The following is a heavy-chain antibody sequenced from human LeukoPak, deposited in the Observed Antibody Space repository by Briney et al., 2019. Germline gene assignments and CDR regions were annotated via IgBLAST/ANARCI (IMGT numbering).Heavy chain of an antibody. V-gene: IGHV4-59*01. CDR1: GGSISSYY. CDR3: ARGGYYDSSGYYSGFDY. CDR2: IYYSGST. D-gene: IGHD3-22*01. Sequence: SETLSLTCTVSGGSISSYYWSWIRQHPGKGLEWIGHIYYSGSTNYNPSLKSRVTIPVDTSKNQFSLKLSSVIGALTGLYYCARGGYYDSSGYYSGFDYWGQGTLVTVSS. J-gene: IGHJ4*02.